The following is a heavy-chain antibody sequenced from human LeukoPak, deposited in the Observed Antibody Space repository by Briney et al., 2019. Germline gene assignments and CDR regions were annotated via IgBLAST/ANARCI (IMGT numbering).Heavy chain of an antibody. V-gene: IGHV1-69*13. Sequence: VASVKVSCKASGGTFSSYAISWVRKAPGQGLEWMGGIIPIFGTANYAQKFQGRVTITADESTSTAYMELSSLRSEDTAVYYCARTPAVVVAAATHFDYWGQGTLVTVSS. D-gene: IGHD2-15*01. CDR2: IIPIFGTA. J-gene: IGHJ4*02. CDR1: GGTFSSYA. CDR3: ARTPAVVVAAATHFDY.